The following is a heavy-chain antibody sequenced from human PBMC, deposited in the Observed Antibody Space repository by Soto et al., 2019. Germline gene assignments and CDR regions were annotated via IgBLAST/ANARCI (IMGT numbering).Heavy chain of an antibody. D-gene: IGHD2-2*01. J-gene: IGHJ3*02. CDR2: IYHSGST. CDR3: ATTPKNIVVVQAAIGYAFDI. V-gene: IGHV4-4*02. Sequence: SETLSLTCAVSGGSISSSNWWSWARQPPGKGLEWIGEIYHSGSTNYNPSLKSRVTISVDKSKNQFSLKLSSVTAADTAVYYCATTPKNIVVVQAAIGYAFDIWGQGTMVTVS. CDR1: GGSISSSNW.